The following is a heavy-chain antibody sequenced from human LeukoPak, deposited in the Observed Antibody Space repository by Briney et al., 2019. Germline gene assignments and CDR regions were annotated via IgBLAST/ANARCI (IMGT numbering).Heavy chain of an antibody. CDR3: SSRNYGSATYQRF. V-gene: IGHV4-4*02. Sequence: PSGTLSLTCAVSGGSLASSNWWTRVRPPPGKGLEWNGEMYNSGNTNYNPSLKSRVTISMDNSKNQFSLNLTSVTAADTAVYYCSSRNYGSATYQRFWGQGTLVIVSS. CDR1: GGSLASSNW. D-gene: IGHD3-10*01. CDR2: MYNSGNT. J-gene: IGHJ4*02.